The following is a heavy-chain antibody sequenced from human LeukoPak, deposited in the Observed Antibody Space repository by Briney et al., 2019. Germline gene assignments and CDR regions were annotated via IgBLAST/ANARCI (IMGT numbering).Heavy chain of an antibody. D-gene: IGHD2-15*01. CDR2: ISGSGGST. CDR3: AREALYCSGGSCYALDY. V-gene: IGHV3-23*01. Sequence: GGSLRLSCAASGFTFSSYAMSWVRQAPGKGLEWVSAISGSGGSTYYADSVKGRFTISRDNSKNTLYLQMNSLRAEDTAVYYCAREALYCSGGSCYALDYWGQGTLVTVSS. J-gene: IGHJ4*02. CDR1: GFTFSSYA.